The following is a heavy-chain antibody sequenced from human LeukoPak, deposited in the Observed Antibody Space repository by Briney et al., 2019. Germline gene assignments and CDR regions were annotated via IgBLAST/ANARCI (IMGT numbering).Heavy chain of an antibody. CDR1: GGTFSSYA. Sequence: SVKVSCKASGGTFSSYAISWVRQAPGQGLEWMGRIIPILGIANYAQKFQGRVTIIADKSTSTAYMELSSLGSEDTAVYYCARDGLEGYSYGRWCDGMDVWGQGTTVTVSS. J-gene: IGHJ6*02. CDR2: IIPILGIA. CDR3: ARDGLEGYSYGRWCDGMDV. D-gene: IGHD5-18*01. V-gene: IGHV1-69*04.